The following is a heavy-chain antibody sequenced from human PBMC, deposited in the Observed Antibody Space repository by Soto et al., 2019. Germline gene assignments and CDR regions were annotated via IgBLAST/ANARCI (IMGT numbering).Heavy chain of an antibody. CDR3: AKGDYSNPNNWFDP. CDR2: ISGSGGST. D-gene: IGHD4-4*01. V-gene: IGHV3-23*01. Sequence: GGSLRLSCAASGFTFSSYAMSWVRQAPGKGLEWVSAISGSGGSTYYADSGKGRFTISRDNSKNTLYLQMNSLRAEDTAVYYCAKGDYSNPNNWFDPWGQGTLVTVSS. CDR1: GFTFSSYA. J-gene: IGHJ5*02.